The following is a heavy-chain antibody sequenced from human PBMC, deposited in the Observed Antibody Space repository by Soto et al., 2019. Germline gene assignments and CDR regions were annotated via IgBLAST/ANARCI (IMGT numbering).Heavy chain of an antibody. V-gene: IGHV6-1*01. Sequence: PSQTLSLTCAISGDSVSSNSAAWNWIRQSPLRGLEWLGRTYYRSKWYNDYAVSVKSRITINPDTSKNQFSLQLNSVTPEDTAVYYCAREGIAAAGTRGYYYGMDVWGQGTTVTVSS. CDR2: TYYRSKWYN. CDR3: AREGIAAAGTRGYYYGMDV. CDR1: GDSVSSNSAA. D-gene: IGHD6-13*01. J-gene: IGHJ6*02.